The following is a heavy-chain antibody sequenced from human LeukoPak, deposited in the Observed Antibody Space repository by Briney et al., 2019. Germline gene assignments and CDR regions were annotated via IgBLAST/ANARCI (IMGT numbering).Heavy chain of an antibody. V-gene: IGHV3-30-3*01. CDR2: ISLDGSTE. Sequence: GGSLRLSCVASGFTLSNFQMYWVRQAPGKGLEWVSIISLDGSTEFYADSVKGRFTISRDTASNTMHLEMNNLRIEDTAVYYCMRDYMGWFDPWGQGSLVTVSS. J-gene: IGHJ5*02. CDR3: MRDYMGWFDP. CDR1: GFTLSNFQ. D-gene: IGHD3-10*01.